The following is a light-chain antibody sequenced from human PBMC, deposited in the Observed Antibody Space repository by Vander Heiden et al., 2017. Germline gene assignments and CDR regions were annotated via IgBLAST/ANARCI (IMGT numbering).Light chain of an antibody. J-gene: IGLJ2*01. V-gene: IGLV2-8*01. CDR3: SSYAGSDNLI. CDR1: DSDVGAYNY. CDR2: DVN. Sequence: QSALTQPPSASGSLGQSVTISCTGSDSDVGAYNYVSWYQQHPGKAPKLMIHDVNMRPSGVPGRFSGSKSGNTASLTVNGLQAEDEGDYYCSSYAGSDNLIFGGGTKLTVL.